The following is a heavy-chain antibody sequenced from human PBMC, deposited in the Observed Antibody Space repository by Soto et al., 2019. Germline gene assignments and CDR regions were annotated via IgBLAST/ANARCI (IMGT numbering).Heavy chain of an antibody. CDR2: ISGSGGST. Sequence: VQLLESGGGLVQPGGSLRLSCAASGFTFDSYGMSWVRQAPGKGLEWVSSISGSGGSTYYADSVKGRFTISRDNSKNTLYLQMNSLSAEDTAVDFCAKVLTAGGLDYWGQGTLVTVSS. CDR1: GFTFDSYG. J-gene: IGHJ4*02. D-gene: IGHD6-13*01. CDR3: AKVLTAGGLDY. V-gene: IGHV3-23*01.